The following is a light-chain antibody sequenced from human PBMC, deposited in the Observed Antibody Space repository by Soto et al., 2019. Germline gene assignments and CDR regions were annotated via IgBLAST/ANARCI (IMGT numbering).Light chain of an antibody. J-gene: IGLJ1*01. CDR1: SSNIGNNY. CDR2: DNN. CDR3: GTWDSSLSANV. Sequence: QSVLTQPPSVSAAPGQKVTISCSGSSSNIGNNYVSWYQQLPGTAPKLLIYDNNQRPSGIPDRFSASKSGTSATLAITGLQTGDDADYYCGTWDSSLSANVFGTGTQLTVL. V-gene: IGLV1-51*01.